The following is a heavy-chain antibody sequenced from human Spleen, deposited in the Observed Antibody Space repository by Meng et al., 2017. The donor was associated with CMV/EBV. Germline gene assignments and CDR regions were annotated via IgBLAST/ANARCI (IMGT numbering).Heavy chain of an antibody. V-gene: IGHV3-48*03. CDR1: GFTLSSYE. CDR2: ISSSGSTI. CDR3: ARSGGMVRGVFDS. D-gene: IGHD3-10*01. Sequence: GESLKISCAVSGFTLSSYEMNWVRQAPGKGLEWVSYISSSGSTIKYADSVRGRFTISRDNAKNSLYLQMNSLRAEDTAVYYCARSGGMVRGVFDSWGQGTLVTVSS. J-gene: IGHJ4*02.